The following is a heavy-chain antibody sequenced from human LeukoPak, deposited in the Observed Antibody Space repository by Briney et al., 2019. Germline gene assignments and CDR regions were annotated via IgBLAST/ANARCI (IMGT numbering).Heavy chain of an antibody. D-gene: IGHD1-26*01. CDR2: IYYSGST. J-gene: IGHJ4*02. V-gene: IGHV4-59*08. Sequence: SETLSLTCTGSGGSISSYYWSWIRQPPGKGLEWIGYIYYSGSTNYNPSLKSRVTISVDTSKNQFPLKLSSVTAADTAVYYCASWGGYSGSYGGFDYWGQGTLVSVSS. CDR3: ASWGGYSGSYGGFDY. CDR1: GGSISSYY.